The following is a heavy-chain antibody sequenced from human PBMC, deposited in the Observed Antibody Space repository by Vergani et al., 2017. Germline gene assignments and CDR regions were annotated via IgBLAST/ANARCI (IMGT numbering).Heavy chain of an antibody. J-gene: IGHJ6*03. V-gene: IGHV5-10-1*03. CDR1: GYSFTTYW. CDR2: IDPGDSYT. D-gene: IGHD6-6*01. CDR3: ARLAGDSSSSTPVPTHYGYMDV. Sequence: EVQLVQSGAEVKKPGESLRLSCKASGYSFTTYWISWVRQMPGKGLEWMGRIDPGDSYTNYSPSFQGHVTISADKSISTAYLQWSSLKASDTAMYCCARLAGDSSSSTPVPTHYGYMDVWGKGTTVTVSS.